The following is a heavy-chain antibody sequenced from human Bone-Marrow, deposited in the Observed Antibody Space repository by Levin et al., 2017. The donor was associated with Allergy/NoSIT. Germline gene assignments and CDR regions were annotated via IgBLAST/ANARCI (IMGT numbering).Heavy chain of an antibody. CDR1: GFTFSTYG. D-gene: IGHD6-6*01. V-gene: IGHV3-23*01. CDR3: AKDAKEASDYFAMDV. J-gene: IGHJ6*02. Sequence: ASETLSLTCAASGFTFSTYGMNWVRQAPGKGLEWVSTIGGAGDTYYRDSVKGRFTISRDNYKNTMYLQMNSLRAEDTAVYYCAKDAKEASDYFAMDVWGQGTTVTVSS. CDR2: IGGAGDT.